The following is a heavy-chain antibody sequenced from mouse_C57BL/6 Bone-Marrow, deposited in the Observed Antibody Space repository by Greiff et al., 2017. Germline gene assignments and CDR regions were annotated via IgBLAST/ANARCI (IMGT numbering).Heavy chain of an antibody. Sequence: VQLQQSGAELVRPGASVTLSCKASGYTFTDYEMHWVKQTPVHGLEWIGAIDPETGGTAYNQKFKGKAILTADKSSSTAYMELRSLTSEDSAVCYCTRSDYSAWFAYWGQGTLVTVSA. CDR2: IDPETGGT. V-gene: IGHV1-15*01. D-gene: IGHD2-12*01. J-gene: IGHJ3*01. CDR1: GYTFTDYE. CDR3: TRSDYSAWFAY.